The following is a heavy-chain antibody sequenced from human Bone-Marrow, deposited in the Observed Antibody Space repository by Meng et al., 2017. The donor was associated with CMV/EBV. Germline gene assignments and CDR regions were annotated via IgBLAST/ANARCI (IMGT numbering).Heavy chain of an antibody. D-gene: IGHD1-26*01. V-gene: IGHV3-13*01. Sequence: GESLKTSCAASGFTFSSYDMHWVRQATGKGLEWVSAIGTAGDTYYPGSVKGRFTISRENAQNSLYLQMNSLRAEDTAVYYCATLPGVGAYGGDAFDIWGQGPMVTVSS. CDR2: IGTAGDT. J-gene: IGHJ3*02. CDR3: ATLPGVGAYGGDAFDI. CDR1: GFTFSSYD.